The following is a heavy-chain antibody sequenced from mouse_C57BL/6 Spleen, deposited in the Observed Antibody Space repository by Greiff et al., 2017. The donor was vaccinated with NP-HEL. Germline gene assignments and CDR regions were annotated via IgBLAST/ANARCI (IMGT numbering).Heavy chain of an antibody. D-gene: IGHD1-1*01. Sequence: VQGVESGPELVKPGASVKISCKASGYAFSSSWMNWVKQRPGKGLEWIGRIYPGDGDTNYNGKFKGKATLTADKSSSTAYMQLSSLTSEDSAVYFCARAAIYYYGSSWYFDVWGTGTTVTVSS. J-gene: IGHJ1*03. CDR1: GYAFSSSW. V-gene: IGHV1-82*01. CDR2: IYPGDGDT. CDR3: ARAAIYYYGSSWYFDV.